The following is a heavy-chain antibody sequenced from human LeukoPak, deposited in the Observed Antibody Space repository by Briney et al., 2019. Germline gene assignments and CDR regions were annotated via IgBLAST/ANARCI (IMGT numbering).Heavy chain of an antibody. D-gene: IGHD3-3*01. CDR3: TGAITNFWSGYCDS. J-gene: IGHJ4*02. V-gene: IGHV3-15*01. CDR2: IKSKPDGGTP. Sequence: GGSLRLSCAASGFTFSVAWMNWVRQAPGKGLEWVGRIKSKPDGGTPDYAAPVKGRFTISRDDSKNTLYLQMNSLKTEDTAVYYCTGAITNFWSGYCDSWGQGTLVTVSS. CDR1: GFTFSVAW.